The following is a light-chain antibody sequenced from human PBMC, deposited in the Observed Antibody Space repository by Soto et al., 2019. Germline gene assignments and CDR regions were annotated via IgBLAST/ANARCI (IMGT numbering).Light chain of an antibody. CDR2: GAS. J-gene: IGKJ1*01. V-gene: IGKV3-20*01. CDR3: QQYAGSPPS. CDR1: QSVRSH. Sequence: EIVLTQSPATLSVSPGERATLSCRASQSVRSHLAWYRQRPGQAPSLLISGASSRATGIPDRFSGSGSGTDFTLTISRLEPEDFAVYYCQQYAGSPPSFGQGTKVDI.